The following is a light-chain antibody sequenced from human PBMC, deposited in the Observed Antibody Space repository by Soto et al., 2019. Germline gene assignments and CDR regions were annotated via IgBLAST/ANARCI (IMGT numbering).Light chain of an antibody. CDR2: KAS. J-gene: IGKJ1*01. V-gene: IGKV1-5*03. CDR3: QQYNSYSEA. Sequence: DIQMTQSPSTLSGSVGDRVTITCRASQTISSWLAWCQQKPGKAPKLLIYKASTLKSGVPSRFSGSGSGTEFTLTISSLQPDDFETYYCQQYNSYSEAFGQGTKVDIK. CDR1: QTISSW.